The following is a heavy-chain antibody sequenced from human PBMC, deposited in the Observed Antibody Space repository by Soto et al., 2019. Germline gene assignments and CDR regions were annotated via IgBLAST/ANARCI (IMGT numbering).Heavy chain of an antibody. J-gene: IGHJ6*03. CDR3: ARRVEDIVVEPPYYYYYYMDV. Sequence: QVQLVQSGAEVKKPGASVKVSCKASGYTFTSYAMHWVRQAPGQRLEWMGWINAGNGNTKYSQKFQGRVTITRDTSASTAYMELSSLRSEDTAVYYCARRVEDIVVEPPYYYYYYMDVWGKGTTVTVSS. D-gene: IGHD2-2*01. CDR1: GYTFTSYA. V-gene: IGHV1-3*01. CDR2: INAGNGNT.